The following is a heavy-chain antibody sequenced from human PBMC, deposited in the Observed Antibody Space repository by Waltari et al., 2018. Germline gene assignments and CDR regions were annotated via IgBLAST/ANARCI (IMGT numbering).Heavy chain of an antibody. V-gene: IGHV3-53*01. CDR3: AAIFDY. CDR1: GGTFSSYA. CDR2: IYSGGST. J-gene: IGHJ4*02. Sequence: VQLVQSGAEVKKPGSSVKVSCKASGGTFSSYAISWVRQAPGKGLEWVSVIYSGGSTSYPDSVKGRFTISRDNSKNTLYLQRNSLRAEDTAVYYCAAIFDYWGQGTLVTVSS.